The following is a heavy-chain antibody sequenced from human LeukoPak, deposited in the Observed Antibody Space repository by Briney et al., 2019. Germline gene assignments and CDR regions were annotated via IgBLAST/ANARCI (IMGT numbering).Heavy chain of an antibody. J-gene: IGHJ4*02. CDR1: GFTLSGDY. D-gene: IGHD5-12*01. CDR3: ARVDGGGYDWNY. CDR2: IFGATTT. Sequence: PGGSLRLSCAASGFTLSGDYMSWVRQAPGKGLEWVSVIFGATTTYYADSVKGRFTVSRDNAKNTLYLQMNSLRAEDTAVYYCARVDGGGYDWNYWGQGALVTVSS. V-gene: IGHV3-53*01.